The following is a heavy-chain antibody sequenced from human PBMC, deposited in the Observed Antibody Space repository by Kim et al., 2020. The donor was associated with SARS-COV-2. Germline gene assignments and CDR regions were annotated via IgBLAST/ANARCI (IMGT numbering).Heavy chain of an antibody. D-gene: IGHD6-19*01. CDR2: ISWNSGSI. Sequence: GGSLRLSCAASGFTFGDYAMHWVRQAPGKGLEWVSGISWNSGSIGYADSVKGRFTISRDNAKNSLYLQMNSLRAEDTALYYCAKGASTGYSSGWYQPVHFDYWGQGTLVTVSS. CDR3: AKGASTGYSSGWYQPVHFDY. V-gene: IGHV3-9*01. CDR1: GFTFGDYA. J-gene: IGHJ4*02.